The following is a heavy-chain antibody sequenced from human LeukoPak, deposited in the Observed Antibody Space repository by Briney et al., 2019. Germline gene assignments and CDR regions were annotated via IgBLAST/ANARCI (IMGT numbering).Heavy chain of an antibody. J-gene: IGHJ4*02. V-gene: IGHV3-64*01. Sequence: GGSPRLSCAASGFAFSRYALHWVRQAPGKGLEYVSSISSHGGSTYYAHSVKGRFTISRDNSKNTLYLQMGSLRAEDMAVYYCASSYLLTGYPLDYWGQGTLVTVPS. D-gene: IGHD3-9*01. CDR1: GFAFSRYA. CDR2: ISSHGGST. CDR3: ASSYLLTGYPLDY.